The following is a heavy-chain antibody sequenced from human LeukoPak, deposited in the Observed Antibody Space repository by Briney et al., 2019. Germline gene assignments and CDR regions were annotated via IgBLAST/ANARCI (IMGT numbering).Heavy chain of an antibody. D-gene: IGHD2-2*02. CDR1: GYPFTTYA. CDR2: ISTYTGKT. CDR3: ARIYCSSTSCYTGYFDY. Sequence: ASVKVSCKASGYPFTTYAISWVRQAPGQGLEWVGWISTYTGKTNYAQNFQDRVTMTTDTSTATVYMELRSLRSDDTAVYYCARIYCSSTSCYTGYFDYWGQGTLVTVSS. V-gene: IGHV1-18*01. J-gene: IGHJ4*02.